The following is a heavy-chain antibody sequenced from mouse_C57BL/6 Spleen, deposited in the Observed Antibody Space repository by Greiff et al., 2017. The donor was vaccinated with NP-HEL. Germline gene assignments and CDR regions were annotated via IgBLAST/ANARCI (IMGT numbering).Heavy chain of an antibody. Sequence: VQVVESGAELVKPGASVKMSCKASGYTFTTYPIEWMKQNHGKSLEWIGNFHPYNDDTKYNEKFKGKATLTVEKSSSTVYLELSRLTSDDSAVYYCARGGLLPDYYAMDYWGQGTSVTVSS. CDR2: FHPYNDDT. D-gene: IGHD2-3*01. CDR3: ARGGLLPDYYAMDY. J-gene: IGHJ4*01. CDR1: GYTFTTYP. V-gene: IGHV1-47*01.